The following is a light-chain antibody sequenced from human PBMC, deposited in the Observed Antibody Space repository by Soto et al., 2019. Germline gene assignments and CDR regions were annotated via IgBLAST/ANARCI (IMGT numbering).Light chain of an antibody. CDR3: QHYNSYSEA. CDR2: GAS. V-gene: IGKV3D-7*01. Sequence: EIVLTQSPATLSLSPGERATLSCRASQSVSSDFLAWYQRKPGQAPRLLIYGASTRATGIPARFSGSGSGTEFTLTISSLQPDDFATYYCQHYNSYSEAFGQGTRWIS. CDR1: QSVSSDF. J-gene: IGKJ1*01.